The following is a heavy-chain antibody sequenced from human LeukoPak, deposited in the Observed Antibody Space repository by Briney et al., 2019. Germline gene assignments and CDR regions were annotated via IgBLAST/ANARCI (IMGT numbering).Heavy chain of an antibody. CDR1: GYTFTSYA. CDR3: ARVVGDYPYYYYYYYMDV. J-gene: IGHJ6*03. V-gene: IGHV7-4-1*02. Sequence: ASVKVSCKASGYTFTSYAMNWVRQAPGQGLEWMGWNNTNTGNPTYAQGFTGRFVFSLDASVSTAYLQISSLKAEDTAVYYCARVVGDYPYYYYYYYMDVWGKGTTVTVSS. D-gene: IGHD4-17*01. CDR2: NNTNTGNP.